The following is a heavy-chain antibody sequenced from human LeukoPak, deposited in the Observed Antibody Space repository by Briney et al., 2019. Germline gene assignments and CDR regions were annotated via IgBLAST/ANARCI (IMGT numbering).Heavy chain of an antibody. Sequence: PSGTLSLTCAVSGGSISSSNWWSWVRQPPGKGLEWIGEIYHSGSTNYNPSLKSRVTISVDKSKNQSSLKLSSVTAADTAVYYCARVGCSGGSCYRGFGPWGQGTLVTVSS. CDR1: GGSISSSNW. CDR3: ARVGCSGGSCYRGFGP. CDR2: IYHSGST. V-gene: IGHV4-4*02. D-gene: IGHD2-15*01. J-gene: IGHJ5*02.